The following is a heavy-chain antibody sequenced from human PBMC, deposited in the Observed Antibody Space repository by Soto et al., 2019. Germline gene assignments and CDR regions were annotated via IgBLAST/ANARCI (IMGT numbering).Heavy chain of an antibody. D-gene: IGHD3-3*01. V-gene: IGHV1-18*01. Sequence: ASVKVSCKASGYTFTSYGISWVRQAPGQGLEWMGWISAYNGNTNHAQKLQGRVTMTTDTSTSTAYMELRSLRSDDTAVYYCATSPLRFLEWSPGYYYYMDVWGKGTTVTVSS. CDR3: ATSPLRFLEWSPGYYYYMDV. CDR1: GYTFTSYG. J-gene: IGHJ6*03. CDR2: ISAYNGNT.